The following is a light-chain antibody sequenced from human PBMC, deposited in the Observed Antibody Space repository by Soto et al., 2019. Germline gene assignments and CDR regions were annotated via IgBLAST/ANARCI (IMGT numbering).Light chain of an antibody. CDR2: KAS. CDR1: QSVSSY. V-gene: IGKV3-11*01. Sequence: EIVLTQSPATLSLSPGERATLSCRARQSVSSYLAWYQQKPGQAPRLLIYKASNRATGIPARFSGSGSGTDVTLTISSLEPEDFAVYYCQQRSDWPLTFGGGTKVEIK. CDR3: QQRSDWPLT. J-gene: IGKJ4*01.